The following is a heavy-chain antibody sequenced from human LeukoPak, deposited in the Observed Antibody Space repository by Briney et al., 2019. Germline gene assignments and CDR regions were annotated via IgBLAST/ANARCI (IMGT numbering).Heavy chain of an antibody. CDR1: GSSITSLHS. Sequence: SETLSLTYIVSGSSITSLHSWGWIRQPPGKGLEWVGSMYHSGKPYYNPSLKGRVTISADTSKNQFSLKLTSVTAADTAIYYCARAYEDYMDVWGKGTTVTVSS. J-gene: IGHJ6*03. CDR2: MYHSGKP. CDR3: ARAYEDYMDV. V-gene: IGHV4-38-2*02. D-gene: IGHD5-12*01.